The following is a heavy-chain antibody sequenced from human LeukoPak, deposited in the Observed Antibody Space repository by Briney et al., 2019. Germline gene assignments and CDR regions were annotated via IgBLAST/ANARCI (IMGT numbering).Heavy chain of an antibody. Sequence: PSETLSLTCTVSGGSISSHYWSWIRQPPGKGLEWIGYIYYSGSTNYNPSLKSRVTISVDTSKNQFSLKLSSVTAADTAMYYCARSDFNYYYYYYMDVWGKGTTVTVSS. CDR2: IYYSGST. J-gene: IGHJ6*03. V-gene: IGHV4-59*11. D-gene: IGHD3/OR15-3a*01. CDR1: GGSISSHY. CDR3: ARSDFNYYYYYYMDV.